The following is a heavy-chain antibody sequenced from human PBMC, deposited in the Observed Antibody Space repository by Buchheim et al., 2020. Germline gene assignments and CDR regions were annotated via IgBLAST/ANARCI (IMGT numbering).Heavy chain of an antibody. J-gene: IGHJ6*02. Sequence: QVQLVESGGGVVQPGRSLRLSCAASGFTFSSYAMHWVRQAPGKGLEWVAVISYDGSNKYYADSVKGRFTISRDNSKNTLYLQMNSLRAEGTAVYDCARGSLLYYGMEVWGQGTT. V-gene: IGHV3-30-3*01. CDR2: ISYDGSNK. CDR3: ARGSLLYYGMEV. CDR1: GFTFSSYA.